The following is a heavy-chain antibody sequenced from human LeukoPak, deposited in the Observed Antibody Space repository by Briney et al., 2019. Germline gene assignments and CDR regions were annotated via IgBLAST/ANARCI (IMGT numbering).Heavy chain of an antibody. CDR1: GYTFTGYY. D-gene: IGHD3-9*01. J-gene: IGHJ4*02. CDR3: ARGEAYYDILTGVDY. Sequence: EASVKVSCKASGYTFTGYYMHWVRQAPGQGLEWMGWISAYNGNTNYAQKLQGRVTMTTDTSTSTAYMELRSLRSDDTAVYYCARGEAYYDILTGVDYWGQGTLVTVSS. V-gene: IGHV1-18*04. CDR2: ISAYNGNT.